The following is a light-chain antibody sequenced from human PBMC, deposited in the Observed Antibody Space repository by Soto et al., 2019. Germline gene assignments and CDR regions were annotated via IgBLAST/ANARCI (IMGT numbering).Light chain of an antibody. CDR1: QTVSSN. J-gene: IGKJ5*01. CDR3: KQHDILPIT. CDR2: GAY. Sequence: EIVMTQSPGTLSVSPGERATLSCRASQTVSSNLAWFQHKPGQAHRLLLYGAYARATGIPARFSGSGSGTEFTLTIRSLQSEDFALYYCKQHDILPITFGQGTRLEIK. V-gene: IGKV3-15*01.